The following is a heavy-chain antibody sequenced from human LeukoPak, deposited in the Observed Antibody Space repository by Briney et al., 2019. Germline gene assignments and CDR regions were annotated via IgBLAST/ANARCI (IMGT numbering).Heavy chain of an antibody. V-gene: IGHV3-23*01. J-gene: IGHJ3*02. CDR3: AKVHGPDFIVVVTDDAFDI. D-gene: IGHD2-21*02. CDR1: GFTFSSYA. Sequence: GGSLRLSCAASGFTFSSYAMSWVRQAPGKGLEWVSAISGSGGSTYYADSVKGRFTISRDNSKNTLYLQMNSLKAEDTAVYYCAKVHGPDFIVVVTDDAFDIWGQGTMVTVSS. CDR2: ISGSGGST.